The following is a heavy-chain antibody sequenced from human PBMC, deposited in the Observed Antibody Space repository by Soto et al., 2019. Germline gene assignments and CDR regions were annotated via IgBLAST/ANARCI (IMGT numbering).Heavy chain of an antibody. V-gene: IGHV5-10-1*01. CDR3: ARLGDCSGGSCFSRYYYHGMDV. CDR2: IDPSDSYI. Sequence: GESLKISCKSSGYSLATYWITSVRQMPGKGLEWMGRIDPSDSYINYSPSFQGRVTISADKSLNTAYLQWSSLEASDTAMYYCARLGDCSGGSCFSRYYYHGMDVWGQGTTVTVSS. J-gene: IGHJ6*02. CDR1: GYSLATYW. D-gene: IGHD2-15*01.